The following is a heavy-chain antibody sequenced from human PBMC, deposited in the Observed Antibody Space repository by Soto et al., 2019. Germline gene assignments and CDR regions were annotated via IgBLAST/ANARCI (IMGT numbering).Heavy chain of an antibody. D-gene: IGHD2-21*01. Sequence: QVHLVQSGAEVKKPGASVKVSCKASGYSFTTYGISWVRQAPGQGLEWMGWISGYNGDTNYAQNFQARVTMTTDTSTSTAYMELRSLRSDDTAVYYCAREGVRPYDCYGMDVWGQGTTVTVSS. CDR2: ISGYNGDT. J-gene: IGHJ6*02. V-gene: IGHV1-18*01. CDR1: GYSFTTYG. CDR3: AREGVRPYDCYGMDV.